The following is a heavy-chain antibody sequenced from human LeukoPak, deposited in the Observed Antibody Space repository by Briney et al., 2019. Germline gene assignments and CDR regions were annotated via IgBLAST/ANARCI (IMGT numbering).Heavy chain of an antibody. CDR3: AKDRLSNGDPAGY. D-gene: IGHD4-17*01. J-gene: IGHJ4*02. CDR2: ISSNGGST. CDR1: GFTFSTYA. V-gene: IGHV3-23*01. Sequence: GGSLRLSCAASGFTFSTYAMTWVRQAPGKGLEWVSTISSNGGSTYYADSVRGRFTISRDNSKNTLYLQMNSLRAEDTAIYYCAKDRLSNGDPAGYWGQGTLVTVFS.